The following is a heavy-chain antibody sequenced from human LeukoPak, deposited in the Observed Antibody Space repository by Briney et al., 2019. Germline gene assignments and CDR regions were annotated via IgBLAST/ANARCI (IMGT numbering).Heavy chain of an antibody. J-gene: IGHJ4*02. CDR1: GYTFSSYW. CDR2: IYPGDSDT. CDR3: ARPVNYGTIDY. D-gene: IGHD3-16*01. Sequence: HGESLKISCKGSGYTFSSYWIGWVRQMPGKGLEWMGIIYPGDSDTRYSPSLQGQVTISADKSISTAYLQWSSLKASDTAMYYCARPVNYGTIDYWGQGTLVTVSS. V-gene: IGHV5-51*01.